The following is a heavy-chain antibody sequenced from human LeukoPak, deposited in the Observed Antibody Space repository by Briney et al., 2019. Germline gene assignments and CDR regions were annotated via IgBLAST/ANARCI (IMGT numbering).Heavy chain of an antibody. CDR3: ARPYCTNGVCFHYYYYYYMDV. CDR2: INTNTGNP. Sequence: ASVKVSCKASGYTFSNYALYWVRQAPGQGLECMGWINTNTGNPTYAQGFTGRFVFPLDTSVSTAYLQISSLKAEDTAVYYCARPYCTNGVCFHYYYYYYMDVWGKGTTVTVSS. V-gene: IGHV7-4-1*02. J-gene: IGHJ6*03. D-gene: IGHD2-8*01. CDR1: GYTFSNYA.